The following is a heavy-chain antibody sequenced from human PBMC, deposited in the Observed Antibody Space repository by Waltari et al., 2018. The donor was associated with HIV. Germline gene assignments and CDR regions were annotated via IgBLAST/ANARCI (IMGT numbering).Heavy chain of an antibody. D-gene: IGHD2-2*01. Sequence: QLVESGGGVVQPGGSLRVSCAVSGFTSSSYGMHWVRQAPGKGLEWLAVIWADGETVYYSEYVKGRFTVSRDNSKDTVNLQMTGLSADDTAVYYCVRERCTSCSTGGAYYHYTAMDVWGQGTTVTVSS. V-gene: IGHV3-33*01. CDR3: VRERCTSCSTGGAYYHYTAMDV. CDR2: IWADGETV. CDR1: GFTSSSYG. J-gene: IGHJ6*02.